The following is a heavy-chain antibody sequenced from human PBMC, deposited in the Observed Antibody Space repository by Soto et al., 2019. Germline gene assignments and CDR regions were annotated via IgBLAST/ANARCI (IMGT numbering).Heavy chain of an antibody. CDR1: GFTFSSYA. V-gene: IGHV3-23*01. D-gene: IGHD3-22*01. CDR3: GRGVSTARTGSDC. J-gene: IGHJ4*02. Sequence: EVQLLESGGGLVQPGGALRLSCAASGFTFSSYAMNWVRQAPGKGLEWVSAISGNGGSTYYADSVKGRFIISRDSSKNTMYLQLSRLRDADTAIDYCGRGVSTARTGSDCWGQGTRVNVSP. CDR2: ISGNGGST.